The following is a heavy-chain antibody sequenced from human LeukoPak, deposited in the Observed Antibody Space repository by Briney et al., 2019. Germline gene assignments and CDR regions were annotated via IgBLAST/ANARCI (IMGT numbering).Heavy chain of an antibody. CDR1: GFTFSSYG. V-gene: IGHV3-30*18. J-gene: IGHJ6*02. CDR2: ISYDGSNK. Sequence: GRSLRLSCAASGFTFSSYGMHWVRQAPGKGLEWVAVISYDGSNKYYADSVKGRFTISRDNSKNTLYLQMNSLRAEDTAVYYCAKETSGYDFYGMDVWGQGTTVTVSS. CDR3: AKETSGYDFYGMDV. D-gene: IGHD1-26*01.